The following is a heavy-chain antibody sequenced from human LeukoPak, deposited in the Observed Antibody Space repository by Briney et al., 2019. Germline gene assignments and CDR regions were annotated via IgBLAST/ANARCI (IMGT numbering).Heavy chain of an antibody. CDR1: GGSISYYY. J-gene: IGHJ4*02. Sequence: SETLSLTCTVSGGSISYYYWSWIRQPPGKGLEWIGYIYYSGNTNYNPSLKSRVTISVDTSKNQFSLKLSSVTAADTVVYYCARDRLRFVYWGQGALVTVSS. CDR2: IYYSGNT. V-gene: IGHV4-59*01. CDR3: ARDRLRFVY.